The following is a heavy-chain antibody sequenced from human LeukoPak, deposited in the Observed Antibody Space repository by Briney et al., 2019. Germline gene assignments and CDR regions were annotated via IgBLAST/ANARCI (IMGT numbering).Heavy chain of an antibody. CDR3: ATRDYYDSSGYMR. CDR2: ITSNGVST. V-gene: IGHV3-64*01. D-gene: IGHD3-22*01. Sequence: PGGSLRLSCAASGFTLSTYAIHWVRQAPGKGLEFVTGITSNGVSTYYGNSVKGRFTIPRDNSKNTLYLQMGSLRAEDMAVYYCATRDYYDSSGYMRWGQGTLVTVSS. CDR1: GFTLSTYA. J-gene: IGHJ4*02.